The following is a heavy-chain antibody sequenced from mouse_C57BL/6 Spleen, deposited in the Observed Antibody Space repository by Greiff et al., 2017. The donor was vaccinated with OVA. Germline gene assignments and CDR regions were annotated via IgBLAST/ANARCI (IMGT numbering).Heavy chain of an antibody. D-gene: IGHD1-1*01. J-gene: IGHJ1*03. CDR3: AWGYYGSSYPDFDV. CDR1: GYTFTSYW. V-gene: IGHV1-52*01. Sequence: QVQLQQPGAELVRPGSSVKLSCKASGYTFTSYWMHWVKQRPIQGLEWIGNIDPSDSETHSNQKFKDKATLTVDKSSSTAYMQLSSLTSEDSAVYYCAWGYYGSSYPDFDVWGTGTTVTVSS. CDR2: IDPSDSET.